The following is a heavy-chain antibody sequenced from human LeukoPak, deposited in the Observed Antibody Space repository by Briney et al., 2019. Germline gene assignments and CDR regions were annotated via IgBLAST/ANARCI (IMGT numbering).Heavy chain of an antibody. CDR2: INHSGST. V-gene: IGHV4-34*01. Sequence: SETLSLTCAVYGGSFSGYYWSWIRKPPGKGLEWIGEINHSGSTNYNPSLKSRVTISVDTSKNQFSLKLSSVTAADTAVYYCARLRGIAARQSFGYWGQGTLVTVSS. CDR1: GGSFSGYY. J-gene: IGHJ4*02. D-gene: IGHD6-6*01. CDR3: ARLRGIAARQSFGY.